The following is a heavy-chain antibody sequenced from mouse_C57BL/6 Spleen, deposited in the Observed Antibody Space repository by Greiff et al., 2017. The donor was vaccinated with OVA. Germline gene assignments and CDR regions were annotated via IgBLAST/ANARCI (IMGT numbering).Heavy chain of an antibody. D-gene: IGHD2-3*01. CDR1: GFTFTDYY. Sequence: EVKLMESGGGLVQPGGSLSLSCAASGFTFTDYYMSWVRQPPGKALEWLGFIRNKANGYTTEYSASVKGRFTISRDNSQIILYLQMNALRAEDSATYYCARSSDGYPDYWGQGTTLTVSS. CDR3: ARSSDGYPDY. V-gene: IGHV7-3*01. J-gene: IGHJ2*01. CDR2: IRNKANGYTT.